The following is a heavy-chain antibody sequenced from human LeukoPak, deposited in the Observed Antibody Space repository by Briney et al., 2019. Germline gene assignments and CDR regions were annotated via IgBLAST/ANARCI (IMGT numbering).Heavy chain of an antibody. CDR3: AREATRRNLLTYGSWDAYDI. CDR1: GFTFDDYA. V-gene: IGHV3-43*02. J-gene: IGHJ3*02. D-gene: IGHD4-17*01. Sequence: GGSLRLSCAASGFTFDDYAMHWVRQAPGKGLEGVSLISGDGGSTYYADSVKGRFTISRSKDENSVFLQMNNLRAEDTAVYFCAREATRRNLLTYGSWDAYDIWGQGTMVTVAS. CDR2: ISGDGGST.